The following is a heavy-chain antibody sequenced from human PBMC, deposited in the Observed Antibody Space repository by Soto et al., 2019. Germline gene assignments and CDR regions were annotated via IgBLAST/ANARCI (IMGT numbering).Heavy chain of an antibody. CDR2: ISSNGGST. D-gene: IGHD6-13*01. J-gene: IGHJ4*02. V-gene: IGHV3-64*01. CDR1: GFTFSSYA. CDR3: ATTIAAAGGYYFDY. Sequence: EVQLVESGGGLVQPGGSLRLSCAASGFTFSSYAMHWVRQAPGKGLEYVSAISSNGGSTYYANSVKGRFTISRDNSKNTLYLQMGSLRVDDMAVYYCATTIAAAGGYYFDYWGQGTLVTVSS.